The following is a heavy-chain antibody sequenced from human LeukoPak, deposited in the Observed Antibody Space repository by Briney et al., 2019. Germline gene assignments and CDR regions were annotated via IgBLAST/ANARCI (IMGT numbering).Heavy chain of an antibody. CDR1: AFTFSIHA. V-gene: IGHV3-23*01. J-gene: IGHJ3*02. CDR3: AKGVPGSGWYSGFDAFDI. CDR2: IGGSGGVT. D-gene: IGHD6-19*01. Sequence: GGSLRLFCVASAFTFSIHAMSWVRLAPGKGMECVSGIGGSGGVTYYAASVKGRFSISSDNSKNTVFLQMNSLRVEDTALYYCAKGVPGSGWYSGFDAFDIWGQGTMVTVSS.